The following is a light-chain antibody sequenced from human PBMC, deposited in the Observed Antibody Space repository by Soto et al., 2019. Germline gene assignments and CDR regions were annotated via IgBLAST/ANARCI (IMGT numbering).Light chain of an antibody. J-gene: IGKJ5*01. Sequence: SVLTQSPGTLSLSAGERATLSCRASQSVSRNYLAWYQQKPGQARRLVIYGASSRATGIPDRFSGSGSGTDFTLTISRMAPEDFAVYYCQQYGSPITFGQGTRLEIK. CDR3: QQYGSPIT. CDR2: GAS. V-gene: IGKV3-20*01. CDR1: QSVSRNY.